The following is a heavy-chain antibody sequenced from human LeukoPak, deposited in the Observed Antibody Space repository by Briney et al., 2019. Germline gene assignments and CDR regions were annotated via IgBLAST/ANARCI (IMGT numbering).Heavy chain of an antibody. D-gene: IGHD2-15*01. CDR2: INPNSGGT. V-gene: IGHV1-2*02. CDR3: ARSGYCSGGSCYVGPETQQYYYYYYGMDV. CDR1: GYTFTGYY. Sequence: GASVKVSCKASGYTFTGYYMHWVRQAPGQGLEWMGWINPNSGGTNYAQKFQGRVTMTRDTSISTAYMELSRLRSDDTAVYYCARSGYCSGGSCYVGPETQQYYYYYYGMDVWGQGTTVTVSS. J-gene: IGHJ6*02.